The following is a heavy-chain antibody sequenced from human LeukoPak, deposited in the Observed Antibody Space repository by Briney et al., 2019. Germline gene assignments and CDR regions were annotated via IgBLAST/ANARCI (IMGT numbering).Heavy chain of an antibody. V-gene: IGHV4-39*01. D-gene: IGHD3-3*01. CDR2: IYYTGST. J-gene: IGHJ4*02. CDR1: GGSISSSDYY. Sequence: PSETLSLTCNVSGGSISSSDYYWGWIRQPPGKGLEWIGSIYYTGSTYSNPSLRSRVSISVHTSKNQFSLSLRSVTATDTAVCYCARRQIFGTVVIGLHYFGYWSQGTLVTVSS. CDR3: ARRQIFGTVVIGLHYFGY.